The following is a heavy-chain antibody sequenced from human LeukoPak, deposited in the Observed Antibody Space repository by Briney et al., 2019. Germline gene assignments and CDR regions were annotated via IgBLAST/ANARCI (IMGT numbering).Heavy chain of an antibody. CDR1: GFTFSSYS. D-gene: IGHD1-26*01. Sequence: GGSLRLSCAASGFTFSSYSMNWVGQAQGKGVGGVSSISSSSSYIYHADSVKGRFTISRDNAKNSLYLQMNSLRAEDTAVYYCARLVGATGIVDYWGQGTLVTVSS. J-gene: IGHJ4*02. V-gene: IGHV3-21*01. CDR2: ISSSSSYI. CDR3: ARLVGATGIVDY.